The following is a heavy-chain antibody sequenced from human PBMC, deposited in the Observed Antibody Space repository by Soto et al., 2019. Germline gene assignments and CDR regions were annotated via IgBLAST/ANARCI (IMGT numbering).Heavy chain of an antibody. CDR1: GRPVSSGGYY. Sequence: QVQLQESGPGLVKPSQTLSLTCTVSGRPVSSGGYYWTWIRQFPGKGLEWLLFIYHIGSPSYNPSLKSRHSRSLDASKSPFSLNLTSVTAADTAIYYCVRDRALDSSGHRFDSGGQGTLVTVSS. J-gene: IGHJ5*01. V-gene: IGHV4-31*03. CDR2: IYHIGSP. CDR3: VRDRALDSSGHRFDS. D-gene: IGHD6-19*01.